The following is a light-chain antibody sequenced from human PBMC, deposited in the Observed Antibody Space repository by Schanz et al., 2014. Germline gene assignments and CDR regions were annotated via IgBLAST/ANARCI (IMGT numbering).Light chain of an antibody. CDR1: QSVSSY. V-gene: IGKV3-20*01. CDR2: GAS. J-gene: IGKJ4*01. Sequence: IVLTQSPGTLSLSPGERATLSCRASQSVSSYLAWYQQKPGQAPRLLIYGASSRATGIPDRFSGSGSGTDFTLTISRLEPEDFATYYCQQYNHYPLTFGGGTRVEIK. CDR3: QQYNHYPLT.